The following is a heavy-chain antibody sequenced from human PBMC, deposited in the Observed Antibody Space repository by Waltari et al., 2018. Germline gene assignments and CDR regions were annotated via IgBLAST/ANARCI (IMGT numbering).Heavy chain of an antibody. CDR3: ARFSGGWSTPFDY. D-gene: IGHD6-19*01. Sequence: QVQLQESGPGLVKPSETLSLTCTVSGGPIQSYYWSWLRQPPGKGLEWIGFISYSGSTNYNPSLQSRVSISVDTSKNQFSLKLSSVAAADTAVYYCARFSGGWSTPFDYWGQGTLVTVSS. J-gene: IGHJ4*02. CDR2: ISYSGST. CDR1: GGPIQSYY. V-gene: IGHV4-59*08.